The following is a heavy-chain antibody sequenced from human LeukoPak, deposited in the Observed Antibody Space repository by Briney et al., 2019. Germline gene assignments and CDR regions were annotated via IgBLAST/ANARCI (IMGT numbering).Heavy chain of an antibody. CDR1: GYTFTGYY. CDR3: ARESWFGESRGHEN. V-gene: IGHV1-2*02. J-gene: IGHJ4*02. CDR2: INPNSGGT. Sequence: GASVKVSCKASGYTFTGYYMHWVRQAPGQGLEWMGWINPNSGGTNYAQKFQGRVTMARDTSISTAYMELSRLRSDDTAVYYCARESWFGESRGHENWGQGTLVTVSS. D-gene: IGHD3-10*01.